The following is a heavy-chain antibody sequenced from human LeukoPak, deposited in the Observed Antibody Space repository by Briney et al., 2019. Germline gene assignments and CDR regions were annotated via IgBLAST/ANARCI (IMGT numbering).Heavy chain of an antibody. D-gene: IGHD3-10*01. Sequence: ASVKVSCKASGYTFTSYGISWVRQAPGQGLEWMGWISVYNGNTNYAQKLQARVTMTTDTSTSTAYMELRSLRSDDTAVYYCATHGSGSYYPPRYYYYGMDVWGQGTTVTVSS. CDR1: GYTFTSYG. J-gene: IGHJ6*02. V-gene: IGHV1-18*01. CDR2: ISVYNGNT. CDR3: ATHGSGSYYPPRYYYYGMDV.